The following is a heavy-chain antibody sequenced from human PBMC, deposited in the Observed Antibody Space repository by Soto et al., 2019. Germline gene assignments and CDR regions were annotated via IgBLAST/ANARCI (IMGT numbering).Heavy chain of an antibody. CDR3: ARGPQRFLEPGDYMDV. V-gene: IGHV1-69*02. J-gene: IGHJ6*03. D-gene: IGHD3-3*01. Sequence: QVQLVQSGAEVKKPGSSVKVSCKASGGTFSSYTISWVRQAPGQGLEWMGRIIPILGIANYAQKFQGRVTITADKSTSTAYMELSSLRSEDTAVYYCARGPQRFLEPGDYMDVWGKGTTVTVSS. CDR1: GGTFSSYT. CDR2: IIPILGIA.